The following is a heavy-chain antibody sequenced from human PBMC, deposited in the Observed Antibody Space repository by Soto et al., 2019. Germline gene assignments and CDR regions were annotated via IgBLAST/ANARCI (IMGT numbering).Heavy chain of an antibody. V-gene: IGHV6-1*01. J-gene: IGHJ6*02. CDR3: ARAWRTYYYYGMDV. CDR2: TYYRSKWYN. CDR1: GDSVSSNSAA. Sequence: SQTLSLPCAISGDSVSSNSAAWNWIRQSPSRGLEWLGRTYYRSKWYNDYAVSVKSRLTINPDTSKNQFSLQLNSVTPEDTAVYYCARAWRTYYYYGMDVWGQGTTVTVSS.